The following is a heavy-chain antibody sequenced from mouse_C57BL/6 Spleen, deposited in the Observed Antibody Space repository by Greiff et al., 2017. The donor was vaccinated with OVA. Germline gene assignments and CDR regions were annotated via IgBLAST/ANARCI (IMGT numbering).Heavy chain of an antibody. Sequence: EVQRVESGPELVKPGASVKISCKASGYSFTDYNMNWVKQSHGKSLEWIGVLNPNYGTTSYNQKFKGKATLTVDPSSSTAYMQLNSLTSEDSAVYYCARGDSSGLFAYWGQGTLVTVSA. CDR1: GYSFTDYN. V-gene: IGHV1-39*01. D-gene: IGHD3-2*02. CDR2: LNPNYGTT. J-gene: IGHJ3*01. CDR3: ARGDSSGLFAY.